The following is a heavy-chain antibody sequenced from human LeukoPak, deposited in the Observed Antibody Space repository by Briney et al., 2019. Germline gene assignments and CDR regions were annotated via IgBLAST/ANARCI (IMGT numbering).Heavy chain of an antibody. CDR3: ARGRYSGSYDY. D-gene: IGHD1-26*01. Sequence: SETLSLTCAVYGGSFSGYYWSWIRQPPGKGLEWIGEINHSGSTNYNPSLKSRVTISVDTSKNQFSLKLSSVTAADTAVYYCARGRYSGSYDYWGQGTLVTVSS. V-gene: IGHV4-34*01. CDR1: GGSFSGYY. J-gene: IGHJ4*02. CDR2: INHSGST.